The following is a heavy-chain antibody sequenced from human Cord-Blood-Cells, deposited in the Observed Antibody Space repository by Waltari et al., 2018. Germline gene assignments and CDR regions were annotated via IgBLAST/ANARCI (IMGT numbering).Heavy chain of an antibody. V-gene: IGHV3-15*01. CDR3: TTDLDTMVRGVDY. CDR2: IKSKTDGGTT. J-gene: IGHJ4*02. CDR1: GFTFSNAW. D-gene: IGHD3-10*01. Sequence: EVQLVESGGGLVKPGGSLRLSCAASGFTFSNAWMSCVRQAPGKRLEWGGRIKSKTDGGTTDYAAPVKGRFTISRDDSKNTLYLQMNSLKTEDTAVYYCTTDLDTMVRGVDYWGQGTLVTVSS.